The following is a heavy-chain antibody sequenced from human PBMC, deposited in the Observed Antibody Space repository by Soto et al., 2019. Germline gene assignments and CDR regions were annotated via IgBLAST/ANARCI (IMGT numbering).Heavy chain of an antibody. CDR2: ISSSSSYI. D-gene: IGHD5-12*01. Sequence: EVQLVESGGGLVKPGGSLRLSCAASGFTFSSYSMNWVRQAPGKGLEWVSSISSSSSYIYYADSVKGRFTISRDNAKNSLYLQMNSRRAEDAAVYYCARDRGGYADPWGQGTLVTVSS. J-gene: IGHJ5*02. CDR3: ARDRGGYADP. V-gene: IGHV3-21*01. CDR1: GFTFSSYS.